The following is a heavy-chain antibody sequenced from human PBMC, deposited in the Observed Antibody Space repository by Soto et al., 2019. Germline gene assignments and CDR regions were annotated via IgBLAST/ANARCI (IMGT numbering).Heavy chain of an antibody. Sequence: ASLKVSCKASVYNFIGHYIHWVRHVPGQGREWMGEISCNSGDTKYAQKFQGRVTLTRDTSISTVYMEVRNLSPDDTAMYYCGRGRNGELGIFYWGQGTLVTVSS. D-gene: IGHD1-7*01. CDR1: VYNFIGHY. V-gene: IGHV1-2*02. CDR2: ISCNSGDT. CDR3: GRGRNGELGIFY. J-gene: IGHJ4*02.